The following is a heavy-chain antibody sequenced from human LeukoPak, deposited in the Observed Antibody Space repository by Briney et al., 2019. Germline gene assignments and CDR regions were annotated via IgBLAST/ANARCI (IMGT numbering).Heavy chain of an antibody. J-gene: IGHJ3*02. CDR1: GCTFSSYA. Sequence: ASVKVSCKASGCTFSSYAISWVRQAPGQGLEWMGRIIPIFGTANYAQKFQGRVTITTDESTSTAYMDLSSLRSEDTAVYYCARELGYYDRSGSDIWGQGTMVTVSS. CDR3: ARELGYYDRSGSDI. V-gene: IGHV1-69*05. CDR2: IIPIFGTA. D-gene: IGHD3-22*01.